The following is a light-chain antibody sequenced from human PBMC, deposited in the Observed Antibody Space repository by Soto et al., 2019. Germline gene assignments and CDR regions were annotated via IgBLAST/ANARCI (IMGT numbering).Light chain of an antibody. CDR3: QQYNSWPPLYT. V-gene: IGKV3-15*01. Sequence: EIVMTQSPATLSVSPGERATLSCRASQSVSSNLAWYQQKPAQAPRLLIYGTSTRATGIPARFSGSGSGTEFTLTISSRQSEDSAVYYCQQYNSWPPLYTFGQGTKLEI. J-gene: IGKJ2*01. CDR2: GTS. CDR1: QSVSSN.